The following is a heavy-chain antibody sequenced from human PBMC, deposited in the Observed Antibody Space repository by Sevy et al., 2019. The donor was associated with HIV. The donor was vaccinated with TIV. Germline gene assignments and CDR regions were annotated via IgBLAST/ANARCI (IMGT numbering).Heavy chain of an antibody. CDR3: AKDPYSSGEYFQK. V-gene: IGHV3-23*01. CDR1: GFTFSTYA. D-gene: IGHD3-22*01. Sequence: GGSLRLSCAVSGFTFSTYAMSWVRQAPGKGLEWVSTISGSGGRTYTAESVRGRLTISRDNSKRTVYLQMNSLRGDDTAIYYCAKDPYSSGEYFQKWGQGARVTVSS. CDR2: ISGSGGRT. J-gene: IGHJ1*01.